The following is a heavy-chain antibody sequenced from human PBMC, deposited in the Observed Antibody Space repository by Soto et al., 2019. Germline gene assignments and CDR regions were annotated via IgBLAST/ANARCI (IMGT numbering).Heavy chain of an antibody. Sequence: GGSLRLSCAASGFTFDDYAMHWVRQGPGKGLEWVSGISWNSDMITYADSVKGRFTVSRDNAKNSLDLEMNSLRVEDTALYYCVRDTYILVGATHLDSWGQGTLVTVSS. CDR1: GFTFDDYA. CDR3: VRDTYILVGATHLDS. J-gene: IGHJ4*02. D-gene: IGHD1-26*01. V-gene: IGHV3-9*01. CDR2: ISWNSDMI.